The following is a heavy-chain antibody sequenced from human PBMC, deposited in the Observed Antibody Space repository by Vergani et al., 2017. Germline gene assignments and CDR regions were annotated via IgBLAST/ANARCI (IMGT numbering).Heavy chain of an antibody. Sequence: EVQLLESGGGLVQPGGSLRLSCAASGFTFSSYAMSWVRQAPGKGLEWVSAISGSGGSKYYADSVKGRFTISRDNSKNTLYLQMNSLRAEDTAVYYCAKDLSPDTSGYRDWGQGTLVTVSS. V-gene: IGHV3-23*01. CDR1: GFTFSSYA. CDR2: ISGSGGSK. CDR3: AKDLSPDTSGYRD. J-gene: IGHJ4*02. D-gene: IGHD2-2*02.